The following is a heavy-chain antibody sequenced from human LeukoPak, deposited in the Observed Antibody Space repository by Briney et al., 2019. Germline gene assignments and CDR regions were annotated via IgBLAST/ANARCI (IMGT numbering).Heavy chain of an antibody. CDR2: INVYNGYT. J-gene: IGHJ4*02. CDR3: ARDTHYSSSWDGFDY. V-gene: IGHV1-18*01. CDR1: GYNFGNYG. D-gene: IGHD6-13*01. Sequence: ASVKDSCKASGYNFGNYGISGVGQPPGQGLEWMGWINVYNGYTKYPQNFQGRVTMTTDPSTTTAYMEVRSLTSDDTAFYYCARDTHYSSSWDGFDYWGQGTMVTVSS.